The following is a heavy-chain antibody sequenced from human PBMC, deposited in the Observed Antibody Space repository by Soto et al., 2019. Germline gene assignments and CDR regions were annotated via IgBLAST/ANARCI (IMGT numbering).Heavy chain of an antibody. CDR2: INAGNGNT. V-gene: IGHV1-3*01. CDR1: GYTFTSYA. D-gene: IGHD3-22*01. Sequence: ASVKVSCKASGYTFTSYAMHWVRQAPGQRLEWMGWINAGNGNTKYSQKFQGRVTITRDTSASTAYMELSSLRSEDTAVYYCARVGDSSGYYDAFDIWGQGTMVTVSS. J-gene: IGHJ3*02. CDR3: ARVGDSSGYYDAFDI.